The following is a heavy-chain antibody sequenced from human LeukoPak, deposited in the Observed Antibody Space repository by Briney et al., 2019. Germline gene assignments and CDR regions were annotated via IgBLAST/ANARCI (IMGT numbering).Heavy chain of an antibody. CDR3: ARDFGSDY. CDR1: GGSISSGSYY. J-gene: IGHJ4*02. CDR2: IYTSGST. D-gene: IGHD3-3*01. V-gene: IGHV4-61*02. Sequence: SQTLSLTCTVSGGSISSGSYYWSWIRQPAGRGLEWIGRIYTSGSTNYNPSLKSRVTISVDRSKNQFSLKLSSVTAADTAVYYCARDFGSDYWGQGTLVTVSS.